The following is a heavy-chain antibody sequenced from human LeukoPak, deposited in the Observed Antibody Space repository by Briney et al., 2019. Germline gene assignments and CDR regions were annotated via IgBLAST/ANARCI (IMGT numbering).Heavy chain of an antibody. V-gene: IGHV1-2*02. CDR2: INTNSGGT. CDR1: VYTFTGCY. D-gene: IGHD3-22*01. J-gene: IGHJ4*02. CDR3: ARPYYYDSSGFGY. Sequence: ASVKVSCKASVYTFTGCYMHWVRQAPGQGLEWMGWINTNSGGTNYAQKFQGRVTMTRDTSISTAYMELSRLRSDDTAVYYCARPYYYDSSGFGYWGQGTLVTVSS.